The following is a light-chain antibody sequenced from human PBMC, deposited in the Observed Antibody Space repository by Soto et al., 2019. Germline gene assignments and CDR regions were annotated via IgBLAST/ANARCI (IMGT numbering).Light chain of an antibody. V-gene: IGLV2-8*01. CDR2: EVS. Sequence: QSALTQPPSASGSPGQSVTISCSGSSSDVGHSSFISWYQQHPGKGPKLIIYEVSKRPSGVPDRFSGSKSGNTASLSVSGLQDEDEADYFCNAQADNGKHVFGTVTKLTVL. CDR1: SSDVGHSSF. J-gene: IGLJ1*01. CDR3: NAQADNGKHV.